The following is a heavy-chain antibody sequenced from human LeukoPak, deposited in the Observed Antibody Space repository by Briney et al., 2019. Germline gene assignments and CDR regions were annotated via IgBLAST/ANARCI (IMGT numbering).Heavy chain of an antibody. V-gene: IGHV1-18*01. J-gene: IGHJ4*02. Sequence: ASVKVSCKASGYTFTSYGISWVRQAPGQGLEWMGWISAYNGNTNYAQKLQGRVTLTTDTSMSTAYMELRSLRSDDTAVYYCARGHDILTGYYTAGDFDYWGQGTLVTVSS. CDR1: GYTFTSYG. CDR2: ISAYNGNT. CDR3: ARGHDILTGYYTAGDFDY. D-gene: IGHD3-9*01.